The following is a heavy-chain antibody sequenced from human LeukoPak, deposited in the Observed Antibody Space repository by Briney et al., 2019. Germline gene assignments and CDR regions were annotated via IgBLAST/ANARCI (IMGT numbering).Heavy chain of an antibody. J-gene: IGHJ4*02. CDR2: IIGGSSGNT. CDR3: AKDHANTPVVTN. D-gene: IGHD2-21*02. Sequence: GGSLRLSCAASGFTFSDYAMSWVRQAPGKGLECRSVIIGGSSGNTYYADSVTGRFTVSRDNSKNTVDLQMNNLRVDDTAIYYCAKDHANTPVVTNWGQGILVSVSS. CDR1: GFTFSDYA. V-gene: IGHV3-23*01.